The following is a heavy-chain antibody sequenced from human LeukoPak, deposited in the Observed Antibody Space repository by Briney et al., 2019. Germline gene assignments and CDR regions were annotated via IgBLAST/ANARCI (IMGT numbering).Heavy chain of an antibody. D-gene: IGHD3-3*01. CDR3: ARLPYYDFWSGYYTDHYYYGVDV. V-gene: IGHV1-18*01. CDR1: GYTFTSYG. Sequence: ASVNVSCKASGYTFTSYGISWVRQAPGQGLEWMGWISAYNGNTNYAQKLQGRVTMTTDTSTSTAYMELRSLRSDDTAVYYCARLPYYDFWSGYYTDHYYYGVDVWGQGTTVTVSS. CDR2: ISAYNGNT. J-gene: IGHJ6*02.